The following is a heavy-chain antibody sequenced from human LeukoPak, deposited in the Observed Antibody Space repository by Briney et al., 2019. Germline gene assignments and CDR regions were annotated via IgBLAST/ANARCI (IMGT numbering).Heavy chain of an antibody. Sequence: GGSLRLSCAASGFTFSSYAMHWVRQAPGKGLEWVAVISYDGSNKYYADSVKGRFTISRDNSKNALYLQMNSLRAEDTAVYYCARDRVVVVPAAPYYYYGMDVWGQGTTVTVSS. CDR3: ARDRVVVVPAAPYYYYGMDV. D-gene: IGHD2-2*01. CDR2: ISYDGSNK. V-gene: IGHV3-30-3*01. CDR1: GFTFSSYA. J-gene: IGHJ6*02.